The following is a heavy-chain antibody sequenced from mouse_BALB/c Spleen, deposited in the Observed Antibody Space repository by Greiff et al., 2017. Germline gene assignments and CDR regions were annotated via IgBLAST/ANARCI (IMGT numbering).Heavy chain of an antibody. V-gene: IGHV2-9*02. J-gene: IGHJ1*01. CDR3: ARDYGSSPWYFDV. CDR1: GFSLTSYG. CDR2: IWAGGST. Sequence: VKLMESGPGLVAPSQSLSITCTVSGFSLTSYGVHWVRQPPGKGLEWLGVIWAGGSTNYNSALMSRLSISKDNSKSQVFLKMNSLQTDDTAMYYCARDYGSSPWYFDVWGAGTTVTVSS. D-gene: IGHD1-1*01.